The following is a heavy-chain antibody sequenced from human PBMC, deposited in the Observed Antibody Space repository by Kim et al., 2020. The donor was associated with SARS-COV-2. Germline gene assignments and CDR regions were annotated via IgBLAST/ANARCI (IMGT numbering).Heavy chain of an antibody. D-gene: IGHD3-22*01. Sequence: GGSLRLSCAASGFTFSSYAMSWVRQAPGKGLEWVSAISGSGGSTYYADSVKGRFTISRDNSKNTLYLQMNSLRAEDTAVYYCAKDSFYDSSGYIGYWGQGTLVTVSS. CDR2: ISGSGGST. J-gene: IGHJ4*02. V-gene: IGHV3-23*01. CDR3: AKDSFYDSSGYIGY. CDR1: GFTFSSYA.